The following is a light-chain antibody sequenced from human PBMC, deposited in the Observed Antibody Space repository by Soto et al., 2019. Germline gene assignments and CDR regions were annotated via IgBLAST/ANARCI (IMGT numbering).Light chain of an antibody. Sequence: ERVLTQSPVTLSIYQEERATLSCRASQSVSSNLAWYQQKPGQAPRLLIYGGYTRATGIPARFSGSGAGTEFTLTISSLQSEDFAVYYCQQYYNWPRTFGQGTKVDIK. V-gene: IGKV3-15*01. CDR3: QQYYNWPRT. CDR2: GGY. J-gene: IGKJ1*01. CDR1: QSVSSN.